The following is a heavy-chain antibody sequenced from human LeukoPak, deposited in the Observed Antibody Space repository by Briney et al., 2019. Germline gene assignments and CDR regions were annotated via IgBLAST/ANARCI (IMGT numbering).Heavy chain of an antibody. J-gene: IGHJ4*02. V-gene: IGHV3-23*01. CDR2: IATSDAYT. D-gene: IGHD6-13*01. CDR1: GFTLSAYA. Sequence: GGSLRLSCAASGFTLSAYAMTWVRQGPGTGLECVSTIATSDAYTYYADSVQGRFTISRDNSKNTLYLQMDSLRAEDTAIYYCAKALRQQPRAYDYWGQGTLVTVPS. CDR3: AKALRQQPRAYDY.